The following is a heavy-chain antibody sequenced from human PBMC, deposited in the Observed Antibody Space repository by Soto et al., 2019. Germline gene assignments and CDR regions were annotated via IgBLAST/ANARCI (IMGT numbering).Heavy chain of an antibody. J-gene: IGHJ3*02. CDR2: ISGSGGST. D-gene: IGHD3-22*01. CDR3: AKDLGGERGYYDSSGSWPDAFDI. V-gene: IGHV3-23*01. Sequence: GGSLRLSCAASGFTFSSYAMSWVRQAPGKGLEWVSAISGSGGSTYYADSVKGRFTISRDNSKNTLYLQMNSLRAEDKGGYYGAKDLGGERGYYDSSGSWPDAFDIWGQGTMVTVSS. CDR1: GFTFSSYA.